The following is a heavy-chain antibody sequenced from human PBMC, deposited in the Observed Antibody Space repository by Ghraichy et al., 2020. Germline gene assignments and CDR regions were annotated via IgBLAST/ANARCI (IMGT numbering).Heavy chain of an antibody. Sequence: ASVKVSCKASGYTFTGSYMHWVRQAPGQGLEWMGWINPNSGGTNYAQKFQGWVTMTRDTSISTAYMELSRLRSDDTAVYYCAASSSSYYYYGMDVWGQGTTFTVSS. CDR2: INPNSGGT. CDR1: GYTFTGSY. V-gene: IGHV1-2*04. J-gene: IGHJ6*02. D-gene: IGHD6-6*01. CDR3: AASSSSYYYYGMDV.